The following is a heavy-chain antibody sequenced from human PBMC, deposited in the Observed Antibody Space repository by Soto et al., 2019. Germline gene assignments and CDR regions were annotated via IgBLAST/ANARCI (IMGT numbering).Heavy chain of an antibody. D-gene: IGHD2-2*01. V-gene: IGHV1-69*13. Sequence: SVKVSCKASGGTFSTYAISWVRQAPGQGLQWMGGIIPILGTANYAQGRVTITADESTSTAYMELSSLTSEDTAVYYCAREYCTRARCYGVDYWGQGGLVTVSS. J-gene: IGHJ4*02. CDR2: IIPILGTA. CDR3: AREYCTRARCYGVDY. CDR1: GGTFSTYA.